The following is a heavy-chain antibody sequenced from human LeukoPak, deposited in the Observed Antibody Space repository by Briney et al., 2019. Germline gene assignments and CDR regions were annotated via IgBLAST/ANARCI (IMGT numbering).Heavy chain of an antibody. J-gene: IGHJ5*01. CDR2: IFYRGST. CDR3: ARQVAIVEPTDPNWFDS. Sequence: SETLSLTCNVSGDSIGSSSYYWGWIRQTPEKGLEWFGSIFYRGSTYYTPSLKSRVTMSLDTSKNQFSLRLTSVTAADTAVYYCARQVAIVEPTDPNWFDSWGQGTLVTVSS. V-gene: IGHV4-39*07. CDR1: GDSIGSSSYY. D-gene: IGHD1-26*01.